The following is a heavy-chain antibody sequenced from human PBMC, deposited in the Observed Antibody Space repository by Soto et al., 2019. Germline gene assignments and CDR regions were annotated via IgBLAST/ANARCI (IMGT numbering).Heavy chain of an antibody. CDR1: GGSISSSTYH. CDR3: ARHNQGDYDRGYFFDY. D-gene: IGHD4-17*01. Sequence: SETLSLICTVSGGSISSSTYHWGWIRQPPGKGLEWIGSIYSSGSTYYTPTLKSRVSIAVDTSKNQFSLKLNSVTAAETAVYYCARHNQGDYDRGYFFDYWGQGTLVTVSS. CDR2: IYSSGST. J-gene: IGHJ4*02. V-gene: IGHV4-39*01.